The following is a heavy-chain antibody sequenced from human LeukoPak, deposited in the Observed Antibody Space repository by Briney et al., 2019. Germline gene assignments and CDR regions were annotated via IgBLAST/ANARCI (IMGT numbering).Heavy chain of an antibody. Sequence: GGSLRLSCAASGFTFSSYWMSWVRQAPGKGLEWVSAISGSGGSTYYADSVKGRFTISRDNSKNTLYLQMNCLRAEDTAVYYCAKGTVTTYAFDIWGQGTMVTVSS. CDR3: AKGTVTTYAFDI. J-gene: IGHJ3*02. D-gene: IGHD4-17*01. CDR1: GFTFSSYW. CDR2: ISGSGGST. V-gene: IGHV3-23*01.